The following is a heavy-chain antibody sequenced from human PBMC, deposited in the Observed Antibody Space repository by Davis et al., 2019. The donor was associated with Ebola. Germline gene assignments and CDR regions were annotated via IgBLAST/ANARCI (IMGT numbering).Heavy chain of an antibody. D-gene: IGHD3-10*01. CDR2: MNPNSGNT. J-gene: IGHJ4*02. Sequence: ASVKVSCKASGYTFTSYDINWVRQATGQGLEWMGWMNPNSGNTGYAQKFQGRVTMTRNTSISTAYMELSSLRSEDTAVYYCARDSLWSGPNYFDYWGQGTLVTVSS. V-gene: IGHV1-8*01. CDR3: ARDSLWSGPNYFDY. CDR1: GYTFTSYD.